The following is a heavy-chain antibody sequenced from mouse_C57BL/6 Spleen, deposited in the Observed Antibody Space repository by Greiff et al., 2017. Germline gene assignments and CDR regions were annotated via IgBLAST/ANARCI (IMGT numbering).Heavy chain of an antibody. CDR3: ARPYYYGSSYFDY. CDR2: INPNNGGT. D-gene: IGHD1-1*01. Sequence: EVQLQQSGPELVKPGASVKISCKASGYTFTDYYMNWVKQSHGKSLEWIGDINPNNGGTSYNQKFKGKATLTVDKCSSTAYMELRSLTSEDSAVYYCARPYYYGSSYFDYWGQGTTLTVSS. V-gene: IGHV1-26*01. CDR1: GYTFTDYY. J-gene: IGHJ2*01.